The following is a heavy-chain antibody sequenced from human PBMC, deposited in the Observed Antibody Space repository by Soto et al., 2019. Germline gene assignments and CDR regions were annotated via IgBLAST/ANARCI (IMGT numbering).Heavy chain of an antibody. CDR3: ARDQKVVVAATRHYYYYYMDV. CDR1: GGSISSGGYY. J-gene: IGHJ6*03. Sequence: PSETLSLTCTVSGGSISSGGYYWSWIRQHPGKGLEWIGYIYYSGSTYYNPSLKSRVTISVDTSKNQFSLKLSSVTAADTAVYYCARDQKVVVAATRHYYYYYMDVWGKGTTVTVSS. CDR2: IYYSGST. V-gene: IGHV4-31*03. D-gene: IGHD2-15*01.